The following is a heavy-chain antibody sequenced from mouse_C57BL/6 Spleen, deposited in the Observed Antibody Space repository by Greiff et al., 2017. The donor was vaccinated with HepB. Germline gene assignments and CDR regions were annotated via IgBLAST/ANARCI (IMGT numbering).Heavy chain of an antibody. CDR3: ARGDAVYYAMGY. CDR2: IHPNSGST. V-gene: IGHV1-64*01. Sequence: QVQLQQPGAELVKPGASVKLSCKASGYTFTSYWMHWVKQRPGQGLEWIGMIHPNSGSTNYNEKFKSKATLTVDKSSSTAYMQLSSLTSEDSAVYYCARGDAVYYAMGYWGQGTSVTVSS. CDR1: GYTFTSYW. J-gene: IGHJ4*01.